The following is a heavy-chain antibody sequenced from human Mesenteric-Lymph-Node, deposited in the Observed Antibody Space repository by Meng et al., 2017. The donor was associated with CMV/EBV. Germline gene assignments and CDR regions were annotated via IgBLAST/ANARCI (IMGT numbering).Heavy chain of an antibody. J-gene: IGHJ4*02. V-gene: IGHV3-7*01. D-gene: IGHD5-24*01. CDR1: GFSFSRYW. CDR3: AREGDGVSLDY. CDR2: IGRDGSEQ. Sequence: GGSLRLSCAASGFSFSRYWMSWVRQAPGKGLEWLANIGRDGSEQHYADSMMGRFTISRDNAKNSLYLQINSLRGDDTAVYYCAREGDGVSLDYWGQGTLVTVSS.